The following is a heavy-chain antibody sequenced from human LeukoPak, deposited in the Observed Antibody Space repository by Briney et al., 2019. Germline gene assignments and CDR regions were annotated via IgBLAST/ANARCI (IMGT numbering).Heavy chain of an antibody. J-gene: IGHJ4*02. CDR2: INPNSGGT. CDR1: GYTFTGYY. CDR3: ARTLRVGAIPLHFDY. D-gene: IGHD1-26*01. V-gene: IGHV1-2*02. Sequence: ASVKVSCKASGYTFTGYYMHWVRQAPGQGLEWMGWINPNSGGTNYAQKFQGRVTMTRDTSISTAYMELSRLRSDDTAVYYCARTLRVGAIPLHFDYWGQGTLVTVSS.